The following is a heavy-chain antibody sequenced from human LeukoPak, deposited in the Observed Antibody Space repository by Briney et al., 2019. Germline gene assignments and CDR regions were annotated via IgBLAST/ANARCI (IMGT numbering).Heavy chain of an antibody. CDR1: GGTFSSYA. V-gene: IGHV1-69*05. Sequence: SVKVSCKASGGTFSSYAISWVRQAPGQGLEWMGGIIPIFGTANYAQKFQGRVTITRNTSISTAYMELSSLRSEDTAVYYCAKASIAARRYYYYYMDVWGKGTTVTVSS. CDR2: IIPIFGTA. CDR3: AKASIAARRYYYYYMDV. D-gene: IGHD6-6*01. J-gene: IGHJ6*03.